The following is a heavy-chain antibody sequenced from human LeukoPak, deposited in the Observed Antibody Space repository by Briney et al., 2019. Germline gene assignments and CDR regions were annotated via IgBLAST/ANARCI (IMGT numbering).Heavy chain of an antibody. Sequence: GGSLRLSCAASGFTFSYFWMTWVRQAPGKGLEWVANINEDGSERYYVDSVKGRFTIPRDNARNSLYLQMNNLRAEDTAVYYCTRWDAFDIWGQGTTVIVSS. J-gene: IGHJ3*02. CDR2: INEDGSER. CDR1: GFTFSYFW. CDR3: TRWDAFDI. V-gene: IGHV3-7*01.